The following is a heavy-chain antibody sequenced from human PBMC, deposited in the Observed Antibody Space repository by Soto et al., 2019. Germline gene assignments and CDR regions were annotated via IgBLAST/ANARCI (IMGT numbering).Heavy chain of an antibody. J-gene: IGHJ3*02. CDR2: IYYSGST. V-gene: IGHV4-59*08. D-gene: IGHD3-16*02. CDR3: ARLYGLDAFDI. Sequence: SETLTLKCTVYGGCSHSYYCRWIRQPPGKGLEWIGYIYYSGSTNYNPSLKSRVTISVDTSKNQFSLKLSSVTAADTAVYYCARLYGLDAFDIWGQGTMVT. CDR1: GGCSHSYY.